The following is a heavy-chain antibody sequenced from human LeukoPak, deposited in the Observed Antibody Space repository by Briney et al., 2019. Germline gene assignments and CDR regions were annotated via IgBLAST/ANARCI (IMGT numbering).Heavy chain of an antibody. D-gene: IGHD3-22*01. CDR3: ASRGASSGYYPDY. CDR1: GGSLSIRTYY. J-gene: IGHJ4*02. Sequence: PSETLSLSCIVSGGSLSIRTYYWAWVRQPPGKGLGGIGSIYKTGSTTYSPSLKSRVSISVDTSENQVSLKLSSVTAADTAVYYCASRGASSGYYPDYWGQGTLVTVSS. V-gene: IGHV4-39*01. CDR2: IYKTGST.